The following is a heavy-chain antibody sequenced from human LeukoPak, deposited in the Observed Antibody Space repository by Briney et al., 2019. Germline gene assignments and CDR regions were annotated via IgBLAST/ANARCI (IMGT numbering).Heavy chain of an antibody. V-gene: IGHV3-74*01. J-gene: IGHJ4*02. CDR1: GITFSSFW. Sequence: GGSLRLSCAASGITFSSFWLHWVRQAPGKGLIWVSRIKSDGSSTSYADSVEGRFTISRDNAKNTLYLQMNGLRAEDTAVYYCARDLGYSYGRSFDFWGQGTLVTVSS. D-gene: IGHD5-18*01. CDR3: ARDLGYSYGRSFDF. CDR2: IKSDGSST.